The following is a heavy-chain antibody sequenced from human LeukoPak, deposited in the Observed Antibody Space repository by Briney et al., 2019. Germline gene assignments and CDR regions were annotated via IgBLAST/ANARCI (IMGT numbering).Heavy chain of an antibody. CDR3: ARKGVWFES. V-gene: IGHV4-59*11. CDR2: IYYTGTT. CDR1: GGSINSHY. Sequence: PSETLTLTCTVSGGSINSHYWSWIRQAPGKGLEWIGYIYYTGTTNYNPSLKSRVTVSLDTSKNQFSLKLRSVTAADTAVYYCARKGVWFESWGKGTLVTVSS. J-gene: IGHJ5*01.